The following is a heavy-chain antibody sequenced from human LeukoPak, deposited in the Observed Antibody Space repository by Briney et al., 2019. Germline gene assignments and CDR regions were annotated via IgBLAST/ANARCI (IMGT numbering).Heavy chain of an antibody. Sequence: SETLSLTCTVSGGSISSYYWSWIRQPPGKGLEWIGYIYYSGSTNYNPSLKSRVTISVDTSKNQFSLKLSSVTAADTAVYYCARADYDFWSGYYRGHFDYWGQGTLVTVS. CDR3: ARADYDFWSGYYRGHFDY. CDR1: GGSISSYY. J-gene: IGHJ4*02. CDR2: IYYSGST. V-gene: IGHV4-59*01. D-gene: IGHD3-3*01.